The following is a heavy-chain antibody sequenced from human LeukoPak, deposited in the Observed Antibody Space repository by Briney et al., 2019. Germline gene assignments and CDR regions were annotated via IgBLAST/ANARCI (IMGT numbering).Heavy chain of an antibody. J-gene: IGHJ4*02. V-gene: IGHV4-39*01. CDR1: GGSISSSSYY. CDR2: IYYSGST. Sequence: PSETLSLTCIVSGGSISSSSYYWGWIRQPPGKRLEWSGSIYYSGSTYYNPSLKSRVTISVDTSKNQFSLKLSSVTAADTAVYYCARHGCGSRRCGFDYWGQGTLVTVSS. CDR3: ARHGCGSRRCGFDY. D-gene: IGHD2-15*01.